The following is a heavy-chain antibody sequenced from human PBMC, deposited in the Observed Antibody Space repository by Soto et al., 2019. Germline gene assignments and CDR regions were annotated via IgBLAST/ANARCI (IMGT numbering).Heavy chain of an antibody. CDR3: AKDAVSYNGIYDPFDI. CDR1: GFTLSNYA. CDR2: SDGDGSA. J-gene: IGHJ3*02. D-gene: IGHD1-1*01. Sequence: EVQLLESGGGLVQPGGSLRLSCVASGFTLSNYAMSWVRQAPGKGLEWVSVSDGDGSAKFAHSVKGRLTVSRDNAKNTWYLQMDSLRAEDTAIYYCAKDAVSYNGIYDPFDIWGRGTMVTVSS. V-gene: IGHV3-23*01.